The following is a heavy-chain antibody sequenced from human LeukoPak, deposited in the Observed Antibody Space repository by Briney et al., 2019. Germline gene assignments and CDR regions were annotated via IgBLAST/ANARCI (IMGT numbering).Heavy chain of an antibody. Sequence: SETLSLTCTVSSGSMSDYYWTWIRQPPGKGLEWIGYIHSSGTTNYNPSLKSRVTISVDTSKNQFSLKLSSVTATDTAVYYCARDRYCSGGRCYSGRFDPWGQGTLVTVSS. V-gene: IGHV4-59*01. J-gene: IGHJ5*02. CDR3: ARDRYCSGGRCYSGRFDP. CDR2: IHSSGTT. CDR1: SGSMSDYY. D-gene: IGHD2-15*01.